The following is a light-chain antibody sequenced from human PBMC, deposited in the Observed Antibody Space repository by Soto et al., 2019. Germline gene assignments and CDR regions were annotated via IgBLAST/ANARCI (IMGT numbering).Light chain of an antibody. CDR2: DAS. Sequence: DIQMTQSPSTLSASVGDRVSISCRASQSLDNSLAWSQQKPGEAPKLLVSDASNLESGVSSGCTGSGSGTEFTLTISSLQPGGFATYYGQQYTRYPYPVGQGPKLQIK. CDR3: QQYTRYPYP. J-gene: IGKJ2*01. CDR1: QSLDNS. V-gene: IGKV1-5*01.